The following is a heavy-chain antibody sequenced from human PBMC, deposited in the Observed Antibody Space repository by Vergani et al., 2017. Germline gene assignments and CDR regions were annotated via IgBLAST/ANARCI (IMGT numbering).Heavy chain of an antibody. Sequence: EVQLVESGGGLVQPGGSLRLSCAASGFTFSSYAMSWVRQAPGKGLEWVSAISGSGGRTYYADSVKGRFTISRDNSKNTLYLQMNSLRADDTAVYYCARVSQYDILTGYNWGQGTLVTVSS. V-gene: IGHV3-23*04. CDR2: ISGSGGRT. CDR1: GFTFSSYA. J-gene: IGHJ4*02. CDR3: ARVSQYDILTGYN. D-gene: IGHD3-9*01.